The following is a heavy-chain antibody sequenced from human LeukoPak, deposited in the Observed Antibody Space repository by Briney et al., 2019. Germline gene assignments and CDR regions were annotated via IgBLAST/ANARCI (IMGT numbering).Heavy chain of an antibody. V-gene: IGHV3-43*02. CDR2: ISGDSATT. J-gene: IGHJ4*02. D-gene: IGHD3-22*01. CDR3: AKDGYYDSSGYS. CDR1: GFTFDDYS. Sequence: GSLRLSCAVSGFTFDDYSMHWVRQPPGKGLEWVSLISGDSATTDYADSVKGRFTISRDNRKNSLYLQMSSLRIEDTALYYCAKDGYYDSSGYSWGQGTLVTVSS.